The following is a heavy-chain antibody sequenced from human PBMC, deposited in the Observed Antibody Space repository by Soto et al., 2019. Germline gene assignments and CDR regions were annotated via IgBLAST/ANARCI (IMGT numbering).Heavy chain of an antibody. CDR3: LSIAAPPTPGGFCP. J-gene: IGHJ5*02. CDR1: GGSISSGGYY. D-gene: IGHD6-13*01. CDR2: IYYSGST. V-gene: IGHV4-31*03. Sequence: QVQLQESGPGLVKPSQTLSLTCTVSGGSISSGGYYWSWIRQHPGKGLEWIGYIYYSGSTYYNPSLKNRVTLSVDSSKNQLSLKLSSVTAADTAEYYCLSIAAPPTPGGFCPSGQVTLVTVSS.